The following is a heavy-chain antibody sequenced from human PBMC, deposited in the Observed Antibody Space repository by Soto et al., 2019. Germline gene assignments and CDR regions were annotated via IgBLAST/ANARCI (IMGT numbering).Heavy chain of an antibody. J-gene: IGHJ4*02. CDR1: GGTFSSYA. D-gene: IGHD4-17*01. V-gene: IGHV1-69*13. CDR3: ARGHTGTPAFDY. CDR2: IIPIFGTA. Sequence: ASVKVSCKASGGTFSSYAISWVRQAPGQGLEWMGGIIPIFGTANYAQKFQGRVTITADESTSTAYMELSSLRSEDTAVYYCARGHTGTPAFDYWGQGTLVTVSS.